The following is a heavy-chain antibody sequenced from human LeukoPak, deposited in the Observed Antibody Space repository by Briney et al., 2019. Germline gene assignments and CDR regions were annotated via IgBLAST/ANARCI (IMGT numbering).Heavy chain of an antibody. J-gene: IGHJ5*02. CDR2: IIPNFGTA. D-gene: IGHD2-15*01. CDR1: GDTFSSYA. V-gene: IGHV1-69*13. CDR3: ARDRYCSGGSCYSAGWFDP. Sequence: ASVKVSCKASGDTFSSYAMSWVRQAPGQGLEWMGGIIPNFGTANYAQKFQGRVTITADESTSTAYMEQSSLRSEDTAVYYCARDRYCSGGSCYSAGWFDPWGQGTLVTVSS.